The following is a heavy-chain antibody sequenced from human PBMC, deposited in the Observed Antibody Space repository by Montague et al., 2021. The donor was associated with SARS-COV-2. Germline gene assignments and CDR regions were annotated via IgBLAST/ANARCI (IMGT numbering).Heavy chain of an antibody. V-gene: IGHV3-48*03. CDR1: GFTFSSYE. J-gene: IGHJ4*02. CDR3: ARAEMYYDFWSGYPWSFYYFDY. D-gene: IGHD3-3*01. CDR2: ISSSGSTI. Sequence: SLRLSCAASGFTFSSYEMNWVRQAPGKGLEWVSYISSSGSTIYYXDSVKGRFTISRDNAKNSLYLQMNGLRAEDTAVYYCARAEMYYDFWSGYPWSFYYFDYWGQGTLVTVSS.